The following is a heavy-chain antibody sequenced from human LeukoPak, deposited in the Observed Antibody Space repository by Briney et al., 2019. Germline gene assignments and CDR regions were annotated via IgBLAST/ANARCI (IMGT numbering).Heavy chain of an antibody. CDR3: AKQSGYSYASGYYFDF. CDR2: LGGSGSST. Sequence: PGGSLRLSCVASGFTFSRYAMNWVRPAPGKGLEWVSSLGGSGSSTVYADSVKGRFTISRDNSKNTLFLQMNSLRAEDTAVYYCAKQSGYSYASGYYFDFWGQGTLVTVSS. V-gene: IGHV3-23*01. D-gene: IGHD5-18*01. CDR1: GFTFSRYA. J-gene: IGHJ4*02.